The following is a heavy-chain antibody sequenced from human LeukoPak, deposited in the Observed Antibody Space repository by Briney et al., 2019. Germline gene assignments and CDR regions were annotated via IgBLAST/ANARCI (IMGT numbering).Heavy chain of an antibody. V-gene: IGHV4-59*01. CDR2: IYCSGST. J-gene: IGHJ4*02. D-gene: IGHD6-19*01. Sequence: PSETLSLTCTVSGGSISSYYWSWIRQPPGKGLEWIGYIYCSGSTNYNPSLKSRVTISVDTSKNQFSLKLSSVTAADTAVYYCARATGYSSGWFNDYWGQGTLVTVSS. CDR3: ARATGYSSGWFNDY. CDR1: GGSISSYY.